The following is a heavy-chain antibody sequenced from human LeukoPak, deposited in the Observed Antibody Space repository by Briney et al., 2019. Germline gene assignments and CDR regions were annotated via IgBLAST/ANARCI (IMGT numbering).Heavy chain of an antibody. J-gene: IGHJ6*02. CDR1: GFTFSSYA. V-gene: IGHV3-15*01. CDR3: TTKSSPAYYYGMDV. CDR2: IKSKTDGGTT. Sequence: GGSLRLSCAASGFTFSSYAMSWVRQAPGKGLEWVGRIKSKTDGGTTDYAAPVKGRFTISRDDSKNTLYLQMNSLKTEDTAVYYCTTKSSPAYYYGMDVWGQGTTVTVSS.